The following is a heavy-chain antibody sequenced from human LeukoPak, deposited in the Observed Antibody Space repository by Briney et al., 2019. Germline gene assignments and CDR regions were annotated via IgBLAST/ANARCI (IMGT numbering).Heavy chain of an antibody. Sequence: PSETLSLTCAVYGGSFSGYYWSWIRQPPGKGLEWIGEINHSGSTNYNPSLKSRVTISVDTSKNRFSLKLSSVTAADTAVYYCARGARGYSYGNYFDYWGQGTLVTVSS. D-gene: IGHD5-18*01. CDR2: INHSGST. J-gene: IGHJ4*02. V-gene: IGHV4-34*01. CDR1: GGSFSGYY. CDR3: ARGARGYSYGNYFDY.